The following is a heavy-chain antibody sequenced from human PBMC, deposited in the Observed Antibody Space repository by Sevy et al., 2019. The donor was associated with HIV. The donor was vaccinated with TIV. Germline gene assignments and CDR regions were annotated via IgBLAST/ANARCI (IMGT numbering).Heavy chain of an antibody. CDR1: GFTFSSYA. CDR3: AKLTTGLAAAGYFDY. CDR2: ISGSGGST. D-gene: IGHD6-13*01. Sequence: GGSLRLSCAASGFTFSSYAMSWVRQAPGKGLEWVSAISGSGGSTYYADSVKGRFTISRDNSKITLYLQMNSLRAEDTAVYYCAKLTTGLAAAGYFDYWGQGTLVTVSS. J-gene: IGHJ4*02. V-gene: IGHV3-23*01.